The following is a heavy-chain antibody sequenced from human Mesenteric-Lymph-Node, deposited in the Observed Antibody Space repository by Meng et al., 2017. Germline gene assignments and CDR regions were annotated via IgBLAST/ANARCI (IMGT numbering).Heavy chain of an antibody. Sequence: QVPLRGSGPGLVKPSGNLSLHCDFSGGSIRNDQWWSWVRQAPGKGLEWIGEIYHSGRTNYNPSVKSRVSMSVDKSQNHFSLRLSSVTAADTAVYYCTTLYGDSISWGQGTLVTVSS. CDR2: IYHSGRT. V-gene: IGHV4-4*02. J-gene: IGHJ4*02. CDR3: TTLYGDSIS. D-gene: IGHD4-17*01. CDR1: GGSIRNDQW.